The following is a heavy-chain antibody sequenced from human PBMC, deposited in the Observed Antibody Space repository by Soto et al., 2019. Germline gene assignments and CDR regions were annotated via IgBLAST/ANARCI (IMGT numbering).Heavy chain of an antibody. D-gene: IGHD3-9*01. J-gene: IGHJ4*02. CDR3: ARGYYDILTGYYIFDY. CDR2: IYYSGST. CDR1: GGSVSSGGYY. Sequence: SETLSLTCTVSGGSVSSGGYYWSWIRQHPGKGLEWIGYIYYSGSTNYNPSLKSRVTISVDTSKNQFSLKLSSVTAADTAVYYCARGYYDILTGYYIFDYWGQGTLVTVSS. V-gene: IGHV4-61*08.